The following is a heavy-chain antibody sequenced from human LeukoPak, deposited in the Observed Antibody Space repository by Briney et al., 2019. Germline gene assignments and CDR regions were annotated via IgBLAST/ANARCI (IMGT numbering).Heavy chain of an antibody. J-gene: IGHJ4*02. CDR3: ARLSRKFSGSLDY. CDR1: GFTLINFE. CDR2: ISSSGTTI. Sequence: GGSLRLSCAASGFTLINFEMTWVRQAPGKGLEWVSYISSSGTTIYNADSVTGRFTISRDNAKNSMYLLMNSLRAEDTAVYYCARLSRKFSGSLDYWGQGTLVTVSS. D-gene: IGHD6-13*01. V-gene: IGHV3-48*03.